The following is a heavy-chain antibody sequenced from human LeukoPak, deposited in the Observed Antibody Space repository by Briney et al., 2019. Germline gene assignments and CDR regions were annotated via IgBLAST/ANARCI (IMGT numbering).Heavy chain of an antibody. V-gene: IGHV5-51*01. CDR1: GYSFSSYX. CDR3: ARLGSGYGDY. D-gene: IGHD3-22*01. J-gene: IGHJ4*02. Sequence: GESLKISCQSSGYSFSSYXXXXXXQMPGKGXXXMGIISPGDSETRYSPSFQGQVTISVDKSISTAYLQWSGLRASDTAMYYCARLGSGYGDYWGQGTLVTVSS. CDR2: ISPGDSET.